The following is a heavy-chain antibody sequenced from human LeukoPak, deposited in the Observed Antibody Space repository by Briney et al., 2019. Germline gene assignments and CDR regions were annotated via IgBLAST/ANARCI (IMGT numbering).Heavy chain of an antibody. CDR1: GGSFSGYY. V-gene: IGHV4-34*01. D-gene: IGHD6-6*01. CDR3: ASTPIAARPSSYYYYYMDV. J-gene: IGHJ6*03. CDR2: INHSGST. Sequence: PSETLSLTCAVYGGSFSGYYWSWIRQPPGKGLEWIGEINHSGSTNYNPSLKSRVTISVDTSKNQFSLKLSSVTAADTAVYYCASTPIAARPSSYYYYYMDVWGKGTTVTVSS.